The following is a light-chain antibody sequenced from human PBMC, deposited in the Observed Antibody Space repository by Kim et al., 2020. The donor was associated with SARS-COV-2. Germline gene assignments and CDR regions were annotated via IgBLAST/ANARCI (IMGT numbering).Light chain of an antibody. CDR3: QAWDSSTVV. V-gene: IGLV3-1*01. CDR1: KLGDKY. J-gene: IGLJ2*01. Sequence: SYELTQPPSVSVSPGQTASITCSGDKLGDKYTYWYQQKPGQSPVLVISQDNKRPSGVPERFSGSNSGSTATLTISGTQAMAEADYYCQAWDSSTVVFGGGTQLTVL. CDR2: QDN.